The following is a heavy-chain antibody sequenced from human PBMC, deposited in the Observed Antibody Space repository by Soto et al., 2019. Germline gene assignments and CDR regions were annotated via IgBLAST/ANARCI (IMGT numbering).Heavy chain of an antibody. CDR1: GYTFTSYG. CDR3: ARLDVDLGGVIVAYFDY. J-gene: IGHJ4*02. V-gene: IGHV1-18*01. D-gene: IGHD3-16*02. Sequence: QVQLVQSGAEVKKPGASVKVSCKASGYTFTSYGISWVRQAPGQGLEWMGWISAYNGNTNYAQKLQGRGTMTTETSTSTAYMELRSLRSDATAVYYCARLDVDLGGVIVAYFDYWGQGTLVTVSS. CDR2: ISAYNGNT.